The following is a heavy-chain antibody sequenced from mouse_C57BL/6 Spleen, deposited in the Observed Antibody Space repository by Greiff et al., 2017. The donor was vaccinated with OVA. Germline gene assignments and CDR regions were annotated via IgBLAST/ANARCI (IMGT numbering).Heavy chain of an antibody. V-gene: IGHV1-69*01. CDR3: ARNYCGSSGSYFDY. D-gene: IGHD1-1*01. CDR1: GYTFTSYG. J-gene: IGHJ2*01. CDR2: IDPGDSDT. Sequence: QVQLQQPGAELVMPGASVKLSCKASGYTFTSYGMRWVKQRPGQGLEWIGGIDPGDSDTNYNQKFKGKSTLTVDKSYSTAYMQLSSLTSEDSAVYFCARNYCGSSGSYFDYWGQGTTLTVSS.